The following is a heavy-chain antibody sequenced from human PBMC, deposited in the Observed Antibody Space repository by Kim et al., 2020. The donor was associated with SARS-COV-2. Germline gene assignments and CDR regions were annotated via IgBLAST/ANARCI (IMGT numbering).Heavy chain of an antibody. CDR2: INTNTGNP. D-gene: IGHD3-16*02. J-gene: IGHJ4*02. CDR1: GYTFTSYA. Sequence: ASVKVSCKASGYTFTSYAMNWVRQAPGQGLEWMGWINTNTGNPTYAQGFTGRFVFSLDTSVSTAYLQISSLKAEDTAVYYCARDLNRQYDYVWGSYPRPNYWGQGTLVTVSS. CDR3: ARDLNRQYDYVWGSYPRPNY. V-gene: IGHV7-4-1*02.